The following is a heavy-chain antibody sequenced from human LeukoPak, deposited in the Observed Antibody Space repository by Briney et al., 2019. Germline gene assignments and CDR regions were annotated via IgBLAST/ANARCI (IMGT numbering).Heavy chain of an antibody. D-gene: IGHD3-10*02. CDR2: ISSSSSTI. Sequence: GGSLRLSCAASGFTFSTYNMNWVRQAPGKGLEWVSYISSSSSTIYYADSVKGRFIISRDNAKNSLYLQMNSLRAEDTAVYYCAELGITMIGGVWGKGTTVTISS. V-gene: IGHV3-48*01. CDR3: AELGITMIGGV. CDR1: GFTFSTYN. J-gene: IGHJ6*04.